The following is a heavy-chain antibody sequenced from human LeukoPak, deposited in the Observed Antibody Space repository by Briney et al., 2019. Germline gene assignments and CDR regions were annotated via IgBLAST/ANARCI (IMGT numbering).Heavy chain of an antibody. D-gene: IGHD5-12*01. CDR1: GGSISSGDHY. CDR3: ARVPKWRELDP. J-gene: IGHJ5*02. CDR2: IHYSGST. Sequence: KPSQTLSLTCTVSGGSISSGDHYWSWIRQPPGKGLEWIGYIHYSGSTSYNPSLKSRVTISLDTSKNQFSLKVSSVTAADTAVYYCARVPKWRELDPWGQGTLVTVSS. V-gene: IGHV4-30-4*01.